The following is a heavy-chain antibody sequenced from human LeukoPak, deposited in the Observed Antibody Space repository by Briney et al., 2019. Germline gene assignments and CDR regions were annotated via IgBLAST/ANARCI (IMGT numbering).Heavy chain of an antibody. D-gene: IGHD2-15*01. Sequence: PGGSLRLSCAASGFTFSSYWMHWVRQAPGKGLVWVSRINSDGSSTSYADSVKGRFTISRDNSKNTLYLQMNSLRAEDTAVYYCARGYCSGGSCYNLDYWGQGTLVTVSS. J-gene: IGHJ4*02. CDR2: INSDGSST. CDR3: ARGYCSGGSCYNLDY. V-gene: IGHV3-74*01. CDR1: GFTFSSYW.